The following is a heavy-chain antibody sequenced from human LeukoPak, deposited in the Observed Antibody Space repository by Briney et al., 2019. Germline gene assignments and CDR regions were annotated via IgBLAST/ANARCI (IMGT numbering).Heavy chain of an antibody. Sequence: GGSLRLSCAASGFTVSSNYMSWVRQAPGKGLEWVSVIYSGGSTYYADSVKGRFTISRDNFKNTLYLQMNSLRAEDTAVYYCARDWGYYYMDVWGKGTTVTVSS. J-gene: IGHJ6*03. CDR2: IYSGGST. CDR1: GFTVSSNY. D-gene: IGHD3-16*01. CDR3: ARDWGYYYMDV. V-gene: IGHV3-66*02.